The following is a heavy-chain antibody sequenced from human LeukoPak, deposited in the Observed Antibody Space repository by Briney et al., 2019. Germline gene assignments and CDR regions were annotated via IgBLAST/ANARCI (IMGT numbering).Heavy chain of an antibody. CDR3: ASRGWTHRNNWFDP. V-gene: IGHV4-39*07. D-gene: IGHD3-10*01. CDR1: GGSISTSNYY. CDR2: IFYSGST. Sequence: PSETLSLTCTVSGGSISTSNYYWGWIRQPPGTGLEWIGNIFYSGSTYYSPSLKSRVTISLDTSRNQFSLKLNSVTAADTAVYYCASRGWTHRNNWFDPWGQGTLVTVSS. J-gene: IGHJ5*02.